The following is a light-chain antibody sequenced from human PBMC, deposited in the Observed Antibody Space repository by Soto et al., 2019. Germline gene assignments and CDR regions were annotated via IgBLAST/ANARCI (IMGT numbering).Light chain of an antibody. J-gene: IGLJ3*02. CDR3: SSSTSSSTVV. Sequence: QSALTQPASVSGSPGQSITISCTGTSSDVGGYNYVSWYQQHPGKAPKLMIYDVSYRPSGVSNRFSGSKSGNTASLTISGLQADDEADYYCSSSTSSSTVVFGGGTKVTVL. CDR2: DVS. V-gene: IGLV2-14*03. CDR1: SSDVGGYNY.